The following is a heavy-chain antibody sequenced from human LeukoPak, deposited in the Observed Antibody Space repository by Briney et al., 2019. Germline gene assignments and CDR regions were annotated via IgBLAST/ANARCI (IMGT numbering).Heavy chain of an antibody. CDR1: GGTFSGYA. D-gene: IGHD5-18*01. J-gene: IGHJ4*02. V-gene: IGHV1-69*05. CDR2: IIPIFGTA. CDR3: ARGRDTAMVISPALSY. Sequence: GSSVKVSCKASGGTFSGYAISWVRQAPGQGLEWMGGIIPIFGTANYAQKFQGRVTITTDESTSTAYVELSSLRSEDTAVYYCARGRDTAMVISPALSYWGQGTLVTVSS.